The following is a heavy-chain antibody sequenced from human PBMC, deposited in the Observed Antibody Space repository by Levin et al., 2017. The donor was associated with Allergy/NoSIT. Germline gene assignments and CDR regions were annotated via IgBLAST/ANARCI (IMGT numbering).Heavy chain of an antibody. J-gene: IGHJ5*02. Sequence: SQTLSLTCTVSGGSISSYYWSWIRQPPGKGLEWIGYIYYSGSTNYNPSLKSRVTISVDTSKNQFSLKLSSVTAADTAVYYCARDVRASSWPQRVSSGWFDPWGQGTLVTVSS. CDR2: IYYSGST. CDR3: ARDVRASSWPQRVSSGWFDP. D-gene: IGHD6-13*01. V-gene: IGHV4-59*01. CDR1: GGSISSYY.